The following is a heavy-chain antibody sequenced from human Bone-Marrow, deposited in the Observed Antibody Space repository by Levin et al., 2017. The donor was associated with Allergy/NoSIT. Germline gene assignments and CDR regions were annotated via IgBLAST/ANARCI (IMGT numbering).Heavy chain of an antibody. CDR2: IWFDGSDQ. V-gene: IGHV3-33*01. Sequence: GGSLRLSCAASGFTFSRHAMHWVRQAPGKGLEWVALIWFDGSDQYYSDSVKGRFTISRDNSKNTLYLEMNSLRVEDTAVYYCARSGFENTFHVWGQGTMVTVSS. CDR3: ARSGFENTFHV. CDR1: GFTFSRHA. J-gene: IGHJ3*01. D-gene: IGHD3-10*01.